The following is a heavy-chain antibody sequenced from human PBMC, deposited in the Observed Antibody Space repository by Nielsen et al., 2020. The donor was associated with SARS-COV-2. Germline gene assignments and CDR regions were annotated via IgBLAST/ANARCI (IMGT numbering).Heavy chain of an antibody. V-gene: IGHV3-74*01. CDR2: LRPDGDAISI. D-gene: IGHD6-6*01. Sequence: VRQAPGKGLVWVSRLRPDGDAISINYPDSVKGRFTISRDNAKNTVYLQMNSLRAEDTAVYYCARVLGVAIRPGVYNWFDPWGQGTLVTVSS. J-gene: IGHJ5*02. CDR3: ARVLGVAIRPGVYNWFDP.